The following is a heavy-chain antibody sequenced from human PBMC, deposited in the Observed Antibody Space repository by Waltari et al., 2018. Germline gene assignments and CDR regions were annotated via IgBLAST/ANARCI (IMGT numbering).Heavy chain of an antibody. CDR3: AKAHFYDSSGHIEH. CDR2: INGYGDNT. CDR1: GFTFSSTA. D-gene: IGHD3-22*01. Sequence: EVEVLESGGGLVQPGGSLGITCAAYGFTFSSTAMKWVRQAPGKGLEWVSCINGYGDNTYYADSVRGRFTISRDNSKNTLNLEMNSLRAEDTAVYYCAKAHFYDSSGHIEHWGKGTLVTVSS. J-gene: IGHJ5*02. V-gene: IGHV3-23*01.